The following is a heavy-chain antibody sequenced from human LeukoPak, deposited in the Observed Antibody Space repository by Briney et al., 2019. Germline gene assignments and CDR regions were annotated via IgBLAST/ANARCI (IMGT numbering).Heavy chain of an antibody. CDR3: ARRLPSSSSYGVYDF. V-gene: IGHV5-51*01. D-gene: IGHD6-6*01. CDR2: IYPDDSDT. J-gene: IGHJ4*02. Sequence: GESLKISCKGSGYIFSTYWIGWVRQMPGKGLEWMGIIYPDDSDTRYSPSFEGQVTFSVDKSITTAYLQWSSLKASDSAIYYCARRLPSSSSYGVYDFWGQGTLVTVSS. CDR1: GYIFSTYW.